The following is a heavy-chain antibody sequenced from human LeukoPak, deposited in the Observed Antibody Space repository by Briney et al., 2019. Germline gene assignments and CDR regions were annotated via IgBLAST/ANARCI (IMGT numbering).Heavy chain of an antibody. V-gene: IGHV1-69*06. J-gene: IGHJ5*02. CDR3: ATRGKDYYDSSGYYA. CDR2: IIPMSGTV. Sequence: SVKVSCKASGYTFTSYGISWVRQAPGQGLEWMGGIIPMSGTVNNAQKFQGRVTMTEDTSTDTAYMELSSLRSEDTAVYYCATRGKDYYDSSGYYAWGQGTLVTVSS. D-gene: IGHD3-22*01. CDR1: GYTFTSYG.